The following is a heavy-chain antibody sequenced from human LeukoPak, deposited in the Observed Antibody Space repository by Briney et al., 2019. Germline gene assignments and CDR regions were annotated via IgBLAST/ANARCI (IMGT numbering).Heavy chain of an antibody. Sequence: GESLRISCKGSGYSFTSYXITWVRQMPGKGLEXXXTIDPSDSYTNYSPSFQGHVTISADKSISTAYLQWSSLKASDTAMYYCAYAVGDYDSFDYWGQGTLVTVSS. CDR1: GYSFTSYX. D-gene: IGHD3-22*01. CDR3: AYAVGDYDSFDY. V-gene: IGHV5-10-1*01. J-gene: IGHJ4*02. CDR2: IDPSDSYT.